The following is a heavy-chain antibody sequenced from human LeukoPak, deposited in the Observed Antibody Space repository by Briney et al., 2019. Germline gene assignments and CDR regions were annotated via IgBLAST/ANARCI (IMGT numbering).Heavy chain of an antibody. Sequence: GGSLRLSCTGSGFMFDDYALTWVRQAPGKGLEWVAFIRFDGSNKYYADSVKGRFTISRDNSKNTLYLHMNSLRVGDTAVYHCAKDRSSGGNAFDIWGQGTMVTVSS. V-gene: IGHV3-30*02. CDR2: IRFDGSNK. D-gene: IGHD6-19*01. CDR1: GFMFDDYA. CDR3: AKDRSSGGNAFDI. J-gene: IGHJ3*02.